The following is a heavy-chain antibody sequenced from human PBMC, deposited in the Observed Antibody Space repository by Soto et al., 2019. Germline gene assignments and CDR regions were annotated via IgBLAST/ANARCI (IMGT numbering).Heavy chain of an antibody. J-gene: IGHJ5*01. CDR1: EDSVSSNSAA. CDR3: ARDANNWFDS. CDR2: TYYRSKWYD. Sequence: SQTLSLTCGISEDSVSSNSAAWNWIRQSPLRGLEWLGRTYYRSKWYDDYAVSVKSRITINPDASKNQFSLQLNSVTPEDTALYYCARDANNWFDSWGQGTLVTVSS. V-gene: IGHV6-1*01.